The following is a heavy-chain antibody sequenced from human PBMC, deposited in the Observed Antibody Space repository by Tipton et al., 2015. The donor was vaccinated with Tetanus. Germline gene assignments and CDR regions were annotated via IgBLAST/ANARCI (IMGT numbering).Heavy chain of an antibody. CDR2: IDPNSGGT. V-gene: IGHV1-2*02. J-gene: IGHJ6*02. Sequence: QLVQSGAEVKKPGASVKVSCKASGYTFTGYYIYWVRQAPGQGLEWMGWIDPNSGGTVYAQKFQGRVTMTRDTSISTAYMELRSLRSDDTAVYYCARDRGDYIYSGMDVWGPGTPVPVS. D-gene: IGHD3-22*01. CDR3: ARDRGDYIYSGMDV. CDR1: GYTFTGYY.